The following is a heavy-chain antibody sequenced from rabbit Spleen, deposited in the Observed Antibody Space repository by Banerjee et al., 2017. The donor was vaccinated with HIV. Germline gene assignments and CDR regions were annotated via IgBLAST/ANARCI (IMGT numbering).Heavy chain of an antibody. CDR1: GIDFSSNYY. J-gene: IGHJ4*01. CDR2: IYNGDGNT. D-gene: IGHD3-1*01. Sequence: QSLEESGGGLVKPGGTLTLTCKASGIDFSSNYYMCWVRQAPGKGPEWIACIYNGDGNTYYANWVNGRFTISRSTSLNTVTLQMTSLTAADTATYFCVRDTWNFNLWGPGTLVTVS. CDR3: VRDTWNFNL. V-gene: IGHV1S43*01.